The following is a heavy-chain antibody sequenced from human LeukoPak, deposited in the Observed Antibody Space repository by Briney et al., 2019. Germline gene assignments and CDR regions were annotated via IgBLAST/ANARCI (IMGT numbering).Heavy chain of an antibody. D-gene: IGHD5-18*01. CDR2: ISSSSSLI. Sequence: GGSLRLSCAASGFTFSSYNMNWVRQAPGKGLEWISYISSSSSLIYYADSVKGRFTISRDNAKNSLFLQMNSLRAEDTAVYYCARVPSLRGYRYGDNWFDPWGQGTLVTVSS. J-gene: IGHJ5*02. CDR3: ARVPSLRGYRYGDNWFDP. V-gene: IGHV3-21*05. CDR1: GFTFSSYN.